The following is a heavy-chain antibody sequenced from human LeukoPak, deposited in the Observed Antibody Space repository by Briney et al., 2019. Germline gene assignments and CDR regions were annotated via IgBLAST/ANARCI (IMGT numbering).Heavy chain of an antibody. CDR1: GGTFSSYA. D-gene: IGHD4-23*01. J-gene: IGHJ2*01. Sequence: SVKVPCKASGGTFSSYAISWVRQAPGQGLEWMGGIIPIFGTANYAQKFQGRVTITTDESTSTAYMELSSLRSEDTAVYYCARTGTTVVTPANFDLWGRGTLVTVSS. V-gene: IGHV1-69*05. CDR3: ARTGTTVVTPANFDL. CDR2: IIPIFGTA.